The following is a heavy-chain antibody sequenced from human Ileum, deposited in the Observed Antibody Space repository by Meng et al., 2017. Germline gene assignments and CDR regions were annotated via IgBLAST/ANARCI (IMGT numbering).Heavy chain of an antibody. Sequence: SLKISCAASGFTFDDYAMHWVRQAPGKGLEWVSGISWNSGSIGYADSVKGRFTISRDNAKNSLYLQMNSLRAEDTAVYYCARDLPLQYCSSTSCYSPGMDVWGQGTTVTVSS. J-gene: IGHJ6*02. CDR2: ISWNSGSI. CDR1: GFTFDDYA. CDR3: ARDLPLQYCSSTSCYSPGMDV. D-gene: IGHD2-2*02. V-gene: IGHV3-9*01.